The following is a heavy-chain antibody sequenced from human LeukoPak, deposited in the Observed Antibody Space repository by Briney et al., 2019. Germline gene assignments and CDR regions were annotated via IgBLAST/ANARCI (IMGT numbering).Heavy chain of an antibody. CDR2: INSDGSST. J-gene: IGHJ4*02. CDR3: ARVRITMVRGPEDYFDY. V-gene: IGHV3-74*01. D-gene: IGHD3-10*01. Sequence: PGGSLRLSCAASGFTFSSYWMHWVRQAPGKGLVWVSRINSDGSSTSYADSVKGRFTISRDNAKNTLYLQMNSLRAEDTAVYYCARVRITMVRGPEDYFDYWGQGTLVTVSS. CDR1: GFTFSSYW.